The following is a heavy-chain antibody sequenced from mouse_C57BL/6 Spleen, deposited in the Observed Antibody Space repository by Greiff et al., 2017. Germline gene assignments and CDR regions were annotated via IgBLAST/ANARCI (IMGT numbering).Heavy chain of an antibody. D-gene: IGHD2-3*01. J-gene: IGHJ3*01. CDR1: GYTFTSYW. CDR3: ASPDGYYEAWFAY. V-gene: IGHV1-72*01. CDR2: IDPNGGGT. Sequence: QVQLQQSGAEFVKPGASVKLSCKASGYTFTSYWMHWVQQRPGRGLEWIARIDPNGGGTKYNEKFKSKVTMTVDNPSSTAYMQLSSLTSEDSAVYYCASPDGYYEAWFAYWGQGTLVTVSA.